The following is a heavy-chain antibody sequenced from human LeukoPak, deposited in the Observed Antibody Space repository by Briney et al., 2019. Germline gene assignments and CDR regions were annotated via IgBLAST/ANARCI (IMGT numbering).Heavy chain of an antibody. CDR3: ARKILYCSSTSCYTRRPYYYYYYMDV. D-gene: IGHD2-2*02. CDR2: INHSGST. J-gene: IGHJ6*03. V-gene: IGHV4-34*01. CDR1: GGSFSGYY. Sequence: SETLSLTCAVYGGSFSGYYWSWIRQPPGKGLEWIGEINHSGSTNYNPSLKSRVTISVDTSKNQFSLKLSSVTAADTAVYYCARKILYCSSTSCYTRRPYYYYYYMDVWGKGTTVTVSS.